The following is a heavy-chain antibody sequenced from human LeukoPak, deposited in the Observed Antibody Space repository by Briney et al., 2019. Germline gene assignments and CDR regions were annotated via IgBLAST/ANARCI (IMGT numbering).Heavy chain of an antibody. CDR1: GFTFSNYA. D-gene: IGHD4-17*01. J-gene: IGHJ4*02. CDR3: AIGLYGGPFDY. CDR2: ISGSGPNT. V-gene: IGHV3-23*01. Sequence: GASLRLSCAASGFTFSNYAMTWVRQAPGKGLEWVSAISGSGPNTYYADSVKGRFAISRDNSKNTLYLQMNSLRADDTAVYYCAIGLYGGPFDYWGQGTLVTVSS.